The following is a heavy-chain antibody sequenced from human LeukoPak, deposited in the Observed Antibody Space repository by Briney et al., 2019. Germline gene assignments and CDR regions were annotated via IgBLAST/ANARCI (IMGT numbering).Heavy chain of an antibody. CDR1: GFTFSSYG. J-gene: IGHJ4*02. Sequence: GGSLRLSCAASGFTFSSYGMHWVRQAPGKGLEWVAVISYDGSNKYYADSVKGRFTISRDNSKNTLYLQMNSLRAEDTAVYYCAKAVSSITMIACPDYWGQGTLVTVSS. D-gene: IGHD3-22*01. CDR3: AKAVSSITMIACPDY. CDR2: ISYDGSNK. V-gene: IGHV3-30*18.